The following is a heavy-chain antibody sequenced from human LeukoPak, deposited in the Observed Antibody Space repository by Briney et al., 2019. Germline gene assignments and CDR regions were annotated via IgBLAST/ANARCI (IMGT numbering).Heavy chain of an antibody. J-gene: IGHJ5*02. CDR1: GEAFRGYY. D-gene: IGHD3-3*01. Sequence: SETLSLTCSVHGEAFRGYYWIWIRQSPDVGLQWIGEISHDGYTNYNPSLKSPLTMSVDTSKNQFSVQLRSVTAADTAIYYCARDGYGFGRAFDPWGQGTLVTVSS. CDR3: ARDGYGFGRAFDP. V-gene: IGHV4-34*01. CDR2: ISHDGYT.